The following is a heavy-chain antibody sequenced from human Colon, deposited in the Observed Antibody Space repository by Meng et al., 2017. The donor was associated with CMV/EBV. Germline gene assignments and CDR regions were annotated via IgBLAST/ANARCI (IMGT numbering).Heavy chain of an antibody. CDR1: GFPSSSYT. J-gene: IGHJ5*02. V-gene: IGHV3-21*06. CDR3: ASLVAAGTWRWIDP. CDR2: ISSSSSHI. D-gene: IGHD6-13*01. Sequence: ELLLVELGGGLVNPGGSLRLSCAASGFPSSSYTMNWVRQAPGKGLEWVSSISSSSSHIYYADSVKGRFTISRDNAKNSLYLQMNSLRAEDTAVYYCASLVAAGTWRWIDPWGQGTLVTVSS.